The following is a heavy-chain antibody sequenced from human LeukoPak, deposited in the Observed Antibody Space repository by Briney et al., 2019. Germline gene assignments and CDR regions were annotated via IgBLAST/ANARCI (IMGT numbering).Heavy chain of an antibody. Sequence: QPGGSLRLSCAVSGFTFSNYAMSWVRQAPGKGLEWVSDISGSGADTNYADSVKGRFTISRDNSKNTLYLQMNSLRVDDTALYYCATVRSSWYVPEFDFWGQGTLVTVSS. CDR1: GFTFSNYA. D-gene: IGHD6-13*01. CDR3: ATVRSSWYVPEFDF. CDR2: ISGSGADT. V-gene: IGHV3-23*01. J-gene: IGHJ4*02.